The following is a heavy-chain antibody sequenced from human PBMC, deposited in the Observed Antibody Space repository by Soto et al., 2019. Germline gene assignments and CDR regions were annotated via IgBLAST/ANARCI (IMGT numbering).Heavy chain of an antibody. V-gene: IGHV3-23*01. J-gene: IGHJ5*02. D-gene: IGHD1-1*01. CDR3: ATGRSFSWNGGPPPNWFNP. CDR1: GFTFGDYV. CDR2: IGGRDGST. Sequence: EVLLLESGGGVVRPGGSLRLSCAASGFTFGDYVMNWVRQSQGKGLEWVSRIGGRDGSTYYADSVKGRFTISRDNSKNTVFPQMEGLRGEDTGAYYCATGRSFSWNGGPPPNWFNPWGQGTQVIVSS.